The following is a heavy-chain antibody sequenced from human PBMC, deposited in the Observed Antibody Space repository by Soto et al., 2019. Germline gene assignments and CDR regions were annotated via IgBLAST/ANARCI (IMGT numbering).Heavy chain of an antibody. Sequence: QVQLVESGGGLVKPGGSLRLSCAASGFTFSDHYMSWIRQAPGKGLEWVSYISGSGNTIYYADSLKGRFTISRDNAKNSLYLQMNSLRAEDTAVYYCAREARRDESSGRRSWFDPWGQGTLVTVSS. CDR1: GFTFSDHY. J-gene: IGHJ5*02. D-gene: IGHD3-22*01. CDR2: ISGSGNTI. V-gene: IGHV3-11*01. CDR3: AREARRDESSGRRSWFDP.